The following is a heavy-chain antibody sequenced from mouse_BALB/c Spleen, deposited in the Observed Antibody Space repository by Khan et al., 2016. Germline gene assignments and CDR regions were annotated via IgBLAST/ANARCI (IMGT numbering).Heavy chain of an antibody. CDR2: ISDGGSYT. D-gene: IGHD2-14*01. J-gene: IGHJ2*01. V-gene: IGHV5-4*02. CDR1: GFTFSDYY. Sequence: EVELVESGGGLVKPGGSLKLSCAASGFTFSDYYMYWVRQTPEKRLEWVATISDGGSYTYYPDSVKGRFTISRDNAKHNLYLQMSSLKSEDTAMYYCARGRYYYFDYWGQGTTLTISS. CDR3: ARGRYYYFDY.